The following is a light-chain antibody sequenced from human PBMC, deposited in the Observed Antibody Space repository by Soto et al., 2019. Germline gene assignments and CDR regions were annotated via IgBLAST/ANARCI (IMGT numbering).Light chain of an antibody. CDR3: QSADRYGTYV. J-gene: IGLJ1*01. CDR2: KDT. Sequence: SYELTQPPSVSVSPGQTARITCSGDALPNQYAYWYQQKPGQAPVLMIYKDTERPSGIPERFSGSKSGTTVTLTISGVQAEDEAEYYCQSADRYGTYVFGTGTKVTVL. V-gene: IGLV3-25*03. CDR1: ALPNQY.